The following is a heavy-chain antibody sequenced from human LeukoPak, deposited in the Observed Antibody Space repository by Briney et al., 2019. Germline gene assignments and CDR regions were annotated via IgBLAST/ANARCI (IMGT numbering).Heavy chain of an antibody. D-gene: IGHD3-22*01. CDR3: ARDGGYPYNWFDP. Sequence: ASVKVSCKASGYTFTGYYMHWVRQAPGQGLEWMGWINPNSGGTNYAQKLQGRVTMTTDTSTSTAYVELRSLRSDDTAVYYCARDGGYPYNWFDPWGQGTLVTVSS. CDR1: GYTFTGYY. J-gene: IGHJ5*02. V-gene: IGHV1-2*02. CDR2: INPNSGGT.